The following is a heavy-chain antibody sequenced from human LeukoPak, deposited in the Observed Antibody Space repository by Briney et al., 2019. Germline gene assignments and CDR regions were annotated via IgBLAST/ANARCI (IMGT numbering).Heavy chain of an antibody. CDR1: GFSFTSYN. CDR3: AKTSLSDPSGHYYYMDV. V-gene: IGHV3-30*18. CDR2: ISYDGNIK. D-gene: IGHD3-3*01. Sequence: GTSLRLSCAASGFSFTSYNFHWVRQAPGKGLQWLGFISYDGNIKYEDSVKGRFTISRDNSQNTVSLQLNNLRIEDTALYYCAKTSLSDPSGHYYYMDVWGKGTTVTVSS. J-gene: IGHJ6*03.